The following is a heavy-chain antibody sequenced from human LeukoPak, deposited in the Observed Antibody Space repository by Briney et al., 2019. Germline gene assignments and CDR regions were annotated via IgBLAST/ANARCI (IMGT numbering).Heavy chain of an antibody. D-gene: IGHD3-10*01. CDR2: ISGSGGST. CDR1: GFTFSSYA. Sequence: GALRLSCAASGFTFSSYAMSWVRQAPGKGLEWVSAISGSGGSTYYADSVKGRFTISRDNSKNTLYLQMNSLRAEDTAVYYCAKDSRITMVRGVLQTYYFDYWGQGTLVTVSS. CDR3: AKDSRITMVRGVLQTYYFDY. J-gene: IGHJ4*02. V-gene: IGHV3-23*01.